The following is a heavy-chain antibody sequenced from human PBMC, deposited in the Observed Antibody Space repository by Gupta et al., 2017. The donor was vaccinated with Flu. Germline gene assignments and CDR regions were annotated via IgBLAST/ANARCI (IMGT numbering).Heavy chain of an antibody. D-gene: IGHD6-19*01. J-gene: IGHJ4*02. CDR3: AKENTVAVAGRVLGY. Sequence: SGSTGNTDYADSVKGRFTISRDNYKNTLFLQRNGLRADDTAIYYGAKENTVAVAGRVLGYWGPGTLVTVSS. V-gene: IGHV3-23*01. CDR2: SGSTGNT.